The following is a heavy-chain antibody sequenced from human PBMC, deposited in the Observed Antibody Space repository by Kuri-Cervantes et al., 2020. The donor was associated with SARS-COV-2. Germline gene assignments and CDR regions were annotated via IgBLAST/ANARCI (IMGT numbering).Heavy chain of an antibody. D-gene: IGHD3-9*01. V-gene: IGHV1-69*13. J-gene: IGHJ4*02. CDR2: IIPIFRAP. CDR1: GGTFGSHT. CDR3: ASLPAYDTLTGYYKLGVDY. Sequence: SVKVSCKASGGTFGSHTISWVRHAPGQGLEWMGSIIPIFRAPNYAQKFQGRVTFIADGSTSTAYMTLSSLTSDDTAVYYCASLPAYDTLTGYYKLGVDYWGQGTLVTVSS.